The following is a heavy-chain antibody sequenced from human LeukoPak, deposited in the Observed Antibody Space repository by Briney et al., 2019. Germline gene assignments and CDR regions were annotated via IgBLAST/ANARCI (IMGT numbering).Heavy chain of an antibody. CDR3: AKGEQGWPWGNWFGP. J-gene: IGHJ5*02. CDR1: GFTFSSYA. Sequence: PGGSLRLSCAASGFTFSSYAMSWVRQAPGKGLEWVSAISGSGGSTYYADSVKGRFTISRDNSKNTLYLQMNSLRAEDTAVYYCAKGEQGWPWGNWFGPWGQGTLVTVSS. D-gene: IGHD6-19*01. V-gene: IGHV3-23*01. CDR2: ISGSGGST.